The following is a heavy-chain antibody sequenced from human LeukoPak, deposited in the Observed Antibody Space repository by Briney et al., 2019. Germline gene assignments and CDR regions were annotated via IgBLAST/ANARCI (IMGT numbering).Heavy chain of an antibody. CDR1: GHTFSISW. D-gene: IGHD2-21*02. CDR2: IYVGDSDT. CDR3: ARCGHYDAYRV. V-gene: IGHV5-51*01. Sequence: GESLKISCKGSGHTFSISWIGWVRQKPGEGLEWMGIIYVGDSDTRYNPSFQGQVTISADRSTSAAYLQWSSLKSSDTAIYYCARCGHYDAYRVWGQGTLVSVSS. J-gene: IGHJ3*01.